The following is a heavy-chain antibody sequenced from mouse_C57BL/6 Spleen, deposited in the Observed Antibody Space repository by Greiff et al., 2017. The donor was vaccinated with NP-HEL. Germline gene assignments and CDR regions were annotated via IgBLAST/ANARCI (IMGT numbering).Heavy chain of an antibody. CDR1: GFTFSSYA. CDR3: TRERGSAWFAY. CDR2: ISSGGDYI. V-gene: IGHV5-9-1*02. J-gene: IGHJ3*01. Sequence: EVKLMESGEGLVKPGGSLKLSCAASGFTFSSYAMSWVRQTPEKRLEWVAYISSGGDYIYYADTVKGRFTISRDNARNTLYLQMSSLKSEDTAMYYCTRERGSAWFAYWGQGTLVTVSA.